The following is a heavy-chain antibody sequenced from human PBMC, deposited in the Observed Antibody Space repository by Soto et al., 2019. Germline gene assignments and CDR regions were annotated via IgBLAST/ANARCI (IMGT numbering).Heavy chain of an antibody. J-gene: IGHJ4*02. CDR1: GFTFSSYW. Sequence: EVQLVESGGDLVQPGGSLRLSCAASGFTFSSYWMHWVRQAPGKGLVWVSRINSDRSSTSYADSVKGRFTISRDNAKNTLYLQMNSLRAEDTAVYYCAVAVAGPTAIGYWGQGTLVTVSS. V-gene: IGHV3-74*01. CDR2: INSDRSST. D-gene: IGHD6-19*01. CDR3: AVAVAGPTAIGY.